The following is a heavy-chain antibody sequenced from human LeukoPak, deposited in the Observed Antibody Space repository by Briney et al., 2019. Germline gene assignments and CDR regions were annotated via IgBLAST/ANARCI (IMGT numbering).Heavy chain of an antibody. CDR3: ARNTHYYDSSGYPYTFDI. CDR1: GYTFTSYY. D-gene: IGHD3-22*01. V-gene: IGHV1-46*01. J-gene: IGHJ3*02. CDR2: INPSGGST. Sequence: ASVKVSCKASGYTFTSYYMHWVRQAPGQGLEWMGLINPSGGSTSYAQKFQGRVTMTRDTSTSTVYMELSSLRSEDTAVYYCARNTHYYDSSGYPYTFDIWGQGAMVTVSS.